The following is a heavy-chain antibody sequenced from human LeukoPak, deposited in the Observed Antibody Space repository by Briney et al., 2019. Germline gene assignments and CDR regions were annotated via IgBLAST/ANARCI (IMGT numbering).Heavy chain of an antibody. CDR1: GYTFTGYH. CDR3: ARDIVVVVAATLARDY. CDR2: INPNSGGT. J-gene: IGHJ4*02. V-gene: IGHV1-2*02. Sequence: ASVKVSCKASGYTFTGYHMHWVRQAPGQGLEWMGWINPNSGGTNYAQKFQGRVTMTRDTSISTAYMELSRLRSDDTAVYYCARDIVVVVAATLARDYWGQGTLVTVSS. D-gene: IGHD2-15*01.